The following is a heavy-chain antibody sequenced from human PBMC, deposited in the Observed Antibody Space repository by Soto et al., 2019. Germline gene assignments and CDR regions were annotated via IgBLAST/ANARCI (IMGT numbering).Heavy chain of an antibody. Sequence: SVKVSCKASGYTFTSYAISWVRQAPGQGLEWMGRIIPILGIANYAQKFQGRVTITADKSTSTAYMELSSLRSEDTAVYYCARDRSVAVAGQEGDAFDIWGQGTMVTVSS. CDR1: GYTFTSYA. V-gene: IGHV1-69*04. J-gene: IGHJ3*02. CDR3: ARDRSVAVAGQEGDAFDI. CDR2: IIPILGIA. D-gene: IGHD6-19*01.